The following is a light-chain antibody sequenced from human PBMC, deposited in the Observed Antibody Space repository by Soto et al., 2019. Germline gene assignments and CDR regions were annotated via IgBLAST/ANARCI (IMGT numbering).Light chain of an antibody. J-gene: IGLJ3*02. V-gene: IGLV1-40*01. Sequence: QSVLTQPPSVSGAPGQRVTISCTGSSSNIGAGYDVHWYHQLPGTAPKLLIYGNSNRPSGVPDRFSGSKSSTSASLAITGLQAEDEADYYCQSYDSSLSGWVFGGGTKVTVL. CDR1: SSNIGAGYD. CDR3: QSYDSSLSGWV. CDR2: GNS.